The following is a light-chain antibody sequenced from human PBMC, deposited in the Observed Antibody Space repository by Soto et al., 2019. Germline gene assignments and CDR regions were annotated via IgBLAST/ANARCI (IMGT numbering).Light chain of an antibody. Sequence: EIVLTQSPGTLSLSPCDRATLSCRASQRVSTFLAWYQQRPGQAPRLLISEASNRATGIPARFSGSGSGTDFTLTISSLEPEDFAVYYCQQYDSSPRTFGQGTKVDI. J-gene: IGKJ1*01. CDR1: QRVSTF. CDR3: QQYDSSPRT. V-gene: IGKV3-11*01. CDR2: EAS.